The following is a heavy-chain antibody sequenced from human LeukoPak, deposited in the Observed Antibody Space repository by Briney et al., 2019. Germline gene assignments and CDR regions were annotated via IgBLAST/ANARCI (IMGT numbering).Heavy chain of an antibody. V-gene: IGHV3-48*03. Sequence: GGSLRLSCGASGFXFSSYDMNWVRQAPGRGLEWVSYISGTGSTIYYADSVKGRFTISRDNAKNSLYLQMNSLRAEDTAVYYCARGPPTMVRGVSDYWGQGTLVTVSS. CDR1: GFXFSSYD. J-gene: IGHJ4*02. D-gene: IGHD3-10*01. CDR3: ARGPPTMVRGVSDY. CDR2: ISGTGSTI.